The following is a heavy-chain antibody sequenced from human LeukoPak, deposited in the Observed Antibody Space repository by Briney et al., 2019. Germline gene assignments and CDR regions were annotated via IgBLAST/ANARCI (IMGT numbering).Heavy chain of an antibody. J-gene: IGHJ4*02. V-gene: IGHV3-23*01. Sequence: GGSLRLSCAASGFTFSNFLMTWVRQAPGKGPEWVSAISGSGGDTYYADSVKGRFTISRDNSKNTLYLQMNSLRAEDTAVYYCAKKGATTGDFDYWGQGTLVTVSS. CDR1: GFTFSNFL. CDR2: ISGSGGDT. D-gene: IGHD1-26*01. CDR3: AKKGATTGDFDY.